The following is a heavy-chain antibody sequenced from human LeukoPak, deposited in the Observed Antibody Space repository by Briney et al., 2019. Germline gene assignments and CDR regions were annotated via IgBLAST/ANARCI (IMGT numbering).Heavy chain of an antibody. J-gene: IGHJ6*02. CDR1: GFTFSNAW. V-gene: IGHV3-15*07. CDR3: TTDLMGAIWEGYYYYGMDV. D-gene: IGHD1-26*01. CDR2: IKSKTDGGTT. Sequence: PGGSLRLSCAASGFTFSNAWMNWVRQAPGKGLEWVGRIKSKTDGGTTDYAAPVKGRFTISRDDSKNTLYLQMNSLKTEDTAVYYCTTDLMGAIWEGYYYYGMDVWGQGTTVTVSS.